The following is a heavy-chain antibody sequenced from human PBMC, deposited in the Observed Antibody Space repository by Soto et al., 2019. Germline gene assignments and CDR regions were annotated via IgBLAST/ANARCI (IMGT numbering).Heavy chain of an antibody. CDR3: ARVPVLGSGWYYFDY. V-gene: IGHV4-31*03. Sequence: SETLSLTCTVSGGSIISGGYYWSLIRQHPGKGLEWIGYIYYSGSTYYNPSLKSRVTISVDTSKNQFSLKLSSVTAADTAVYYCARVPVLGSGWYYFDYWGQGTLVTVSS. CDR1: GGSIISGGYY. CDR2: IYYSGST. D-gene: IGHD6-19*01. J-gene: IGHJ4*02.